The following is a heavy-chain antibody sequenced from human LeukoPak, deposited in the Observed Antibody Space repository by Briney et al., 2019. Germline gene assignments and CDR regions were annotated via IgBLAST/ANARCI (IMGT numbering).Heavy chain of an antibody. V-gene: IGHV1-2*06. CDR3: ARSSSPVQTNLWY. J-gene: IGHJ4*02. CDR2: INPNSGGT. CDR1: GYTFTGYY. D-gene: IGHD6-13*01. Sequence: ASVKVSCKASGYTFTGYYMHWVRQAPGQGLEWMGRINPNSGGTNYAQKFQGRVTMTRDTSISTAYMELSRLRSDDTAVYYCARSSSPVQTNLWYWGQGTLVTASS.